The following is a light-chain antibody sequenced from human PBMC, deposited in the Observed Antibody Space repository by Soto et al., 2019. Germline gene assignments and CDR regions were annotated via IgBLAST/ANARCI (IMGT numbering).Light chain of an antibody. CDR2: GAS. CDR1: QSISSY. Sequence: EIVLTQSPGTLFLSPGERATLSCRASQSISSYLAWYQQKPGQAPRLLIYGASSRATGIPDRFSGSGSGTDFSLTITRLEPADFAVYYCQQSGSSPGTFGQGTKLEIK. CDR3: QQSGSSPGT. J-gene: IGKJ2*01. V-gene: IGKV3-20*01.